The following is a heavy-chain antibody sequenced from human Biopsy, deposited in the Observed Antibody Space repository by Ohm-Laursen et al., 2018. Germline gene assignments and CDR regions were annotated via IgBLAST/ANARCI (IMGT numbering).Heavy chain of an antibody. V-gene: IGHV1-69*06. CDR1: GGTFSNYG. Sequence: SVKVSCKAPGGTFSNYGVNWVRQAPGQGLEWLGGNIPILGTGNYAQKFQDRVTFAADTSTSTAPMELRILRSDDTAVYYCATKLTGYFHHWGQGTLVIVSS. J-gene: IGHJ1*01. D-gene: IGHD3-9*01. CDR2: NIPILGTG. CDR3: ATKLTGYFHH.